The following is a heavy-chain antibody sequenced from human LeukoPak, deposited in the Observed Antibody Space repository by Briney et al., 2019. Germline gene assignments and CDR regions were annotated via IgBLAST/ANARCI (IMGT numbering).Heavy chain of an antibody. Sequence: GGSLRLSCAASGFTFSSYSMNWVRQAPGKGLEWVAFIRYDGSNKYYADSVKGRFTISRDNSKNTLYLQMNSLRAEDTAVYYCAKDKSIAAPVYYMDVWGKGTTVTVSS. D-gene: IGHD6-6*01. J-gene: IGHJ6*03. CDR2: IRYDGSNK. CDR3: AKDKSIAAPVYYMDV. V-gene: IGHV3-30*02. CDR1: GFTFSSYS.